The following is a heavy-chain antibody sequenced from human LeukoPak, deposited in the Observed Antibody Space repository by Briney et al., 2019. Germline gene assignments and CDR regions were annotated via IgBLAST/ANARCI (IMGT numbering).Heavy chain of an antibody. CDR3: AKVEGYSSGWFYFDY. Sequence: GGSLRLSCAASGFTFSSYAMSWVRQAPGKGLEWVSAISGSGGSTYYADSVKGRFTISRDNFKNTLYLQMNSLRAEDTAVYYCAKVEGYSSGWFYFDYWGQGTLVTVSS. J-gene: IGHJ4*02. V-gene: IGHV3-23*01. D-gene: IGHD6-19*01. CDR1: GFTFSSYA. CDR2: ISGSGGST.